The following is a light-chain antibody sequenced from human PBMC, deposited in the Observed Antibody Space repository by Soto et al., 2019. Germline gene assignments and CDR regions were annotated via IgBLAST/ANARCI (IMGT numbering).Light chain of an antibody. CDR1: NIGSKS. CDR3: QVWDSSSDHPVV. CDR2: YDS. J-gene: IGLJ2*01. Sequence: SYELTQPPSVSVAPGKTARITCGGNNIGSKSVHWYQQKPGQAPVLVIYYDSDRPSGIPERFSGSNSGNTATLTISRVEAWDEADYYCQVWDSSSDHPVVFGGGTKLTV. V-gene: IGLV3-21*04.